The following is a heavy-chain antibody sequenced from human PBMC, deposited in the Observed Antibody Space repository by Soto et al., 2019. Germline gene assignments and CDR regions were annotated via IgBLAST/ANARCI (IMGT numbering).Heavy chain of an antibody. V-gene: IGHV3-23*01. CDR3: AKAGFSSSWSPTYFDY. J-gene: IGHJ4*02. CDR1: GFTFTSYA. Sequence: EVQLLESGGGLVQPGGSLRLSCAASGFTFTSYAMNWVRLAPGKGLEWVSAISGTGYNTYYADSVKGRFTISRDNTKNMLYLQMNSLRAEDTAVYYCAKAGFSSSWSPTYFDYWGQGTLVTVSS. D-gene: IGHD6-13*01. CDR2: ISGTGYNT.